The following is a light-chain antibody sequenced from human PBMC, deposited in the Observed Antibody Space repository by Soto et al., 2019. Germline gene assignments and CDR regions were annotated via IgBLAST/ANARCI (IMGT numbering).Light chain of an antibody. Sequence: EIVVTQSPDTLALSPGERATLSCRASQSVSSTYLAWYQQRPGQAPRLLIYGASNRATGIPDRFSGSGSGTDFTLTISRLEPEDFAVYFCQQYGNSPLTVGGGTTVDSK. CDR1: QSVSSTY. J-gene: IGKJ4*01. CDR3: QQYGNSPLT. CDR2: GAS. V-gene: IGKV3-20*01.